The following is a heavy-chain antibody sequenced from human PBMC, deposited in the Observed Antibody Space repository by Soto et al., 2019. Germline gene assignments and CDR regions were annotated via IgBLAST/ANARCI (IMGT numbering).Heavy chain of an antibody. D-gene: IGHD4-17*01. CDR1: GGSISSSSYY. J-gene: IGHJ4*02. Sequence: SETLSLTCTVSGGSISSSSYYWGWIRQPPGKGLEWIGSIYYSGSTYYNPSLKSRVTISVDTSKNQFSLKLSSVTAADTAVYYCARLDGVIFDYWGQGTLVTVSS. CDR3: ARLDGVIFDY. CDR2: IYYSGST. V-gene: IGHV4-39*01.